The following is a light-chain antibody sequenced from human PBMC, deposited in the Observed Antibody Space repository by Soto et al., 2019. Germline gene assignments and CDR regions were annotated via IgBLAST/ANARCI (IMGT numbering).Light chain of an antibody. CDR2: DAS. Sequence: DIVLTQSPATLSLSPGERATFSCRASQSVSSSLAWYQQRPGQSPRLLIYDASNRATGIPARFSGSGSGTDFTLNISSLEPEDFAVYYCQQRNNWPLLWTFGGGTKVEIK. V-gene: IGKV3-11*01. CDR3: QQRNNWPLLWT. J-gene: IGKJ4*01. CDR1: QSVSSS.